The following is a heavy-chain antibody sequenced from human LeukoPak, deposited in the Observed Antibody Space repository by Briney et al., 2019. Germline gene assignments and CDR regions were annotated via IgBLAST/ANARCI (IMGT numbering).Heavy chain of an antibody. Sequence: GGSLRLSCTASGFTFSNYAMSWVRQAPGKGLEWVSSISGSGGSTYYADSVKGRFTISRDNSKNTLYLQMNSLRAEDTAVYYCARVQGSNYDILTGEFGYFDYWGQGTLVTVSS. V-gene: IGHV3-23*01. CDR3: ARVQGSNYDILTGEFGYFDY. CDR1: GFTFSNYA. D-gene: IGHD3-9*01. J-gene: IGHJ4*02. CDR2: ISGSGGST.